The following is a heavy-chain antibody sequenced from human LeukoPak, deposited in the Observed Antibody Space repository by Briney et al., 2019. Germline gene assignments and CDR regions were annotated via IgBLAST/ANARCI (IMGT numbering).Heavy chain of an antibody. D-gene: IGHD3-9*01. Sequence: PSETLSLTCTVSGGSISSDNYYWNWIRQPAGKGLEWIGRIYTSGSTNYNPSLKSRVTISADTSKNEFSLRLTSVTAADTAVYYCARDGPDYDILTGYYHLYYYYMDVWGKGTTVTVSS. J-gene: IGHJ6*03. CDR2: IYTSGST. CDR1: GGSISSDNYY. V-gene: IGHV4-61*02. CDR3: ARDGPDYDILTGYYHLYYYYMDV.